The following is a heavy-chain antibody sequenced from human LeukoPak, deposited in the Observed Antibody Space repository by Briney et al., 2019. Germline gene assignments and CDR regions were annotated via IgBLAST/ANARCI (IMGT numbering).Heavy chain of an antibody. D-gene: IGHD3-3*01. CDR1: GYTFTSYD. CDR2: MNPNSGNT. CDR3: ARGRIGGRNDFWSGYSDY. Sequence: ASVKVSCKASGYTFTSYDINWVRQATGQGLEWMGWMNPNSGNTGYAQKFQGRVTMTRNTSISTAYMELSSLRSEDTAVYYCARGRIGGRNDFWSGYSDYWGQGTLVTVSS. J-gene: IGHJ4*02. V-gene: IGHV1-8*01.